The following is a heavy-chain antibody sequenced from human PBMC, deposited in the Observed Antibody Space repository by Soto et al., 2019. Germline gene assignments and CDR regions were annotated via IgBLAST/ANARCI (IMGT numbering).Heavy chain of an antibody. CDR3: AKGPPGDFWSGYYYFDY. CDR2: ISGSGGST. D-gene: IGHD3-3*01. J-gene: IGHJ4*02. V-gene: IGHV3-23*01. Sequence: GGSLRLSCAASGFTFSSYAMSWVRQAPGKGLEWVSAISGSGGSTYYADSVKGRFTISRDNSKNTLYLQMNSLRAEDTAVYYCAKGPPGDFWSGYYYFDYWGQGTLVTVSS. CDR1: GFTFSSYA.